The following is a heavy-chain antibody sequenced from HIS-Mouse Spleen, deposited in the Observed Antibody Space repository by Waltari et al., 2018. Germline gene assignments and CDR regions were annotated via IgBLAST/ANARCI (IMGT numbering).Heavy chain of an antibody. V-gene: IGHV3-66*01. CDR2: IYSGGST. J-gene: IGHJ4*02. Sequence: EVQLVESGGGLVQPGWSRRLSCAASGFTVSSNYMSWVRQAPGKGLEWVSVIYSGGSTYYADSVKGRFTISRDNSKNTLYLQLNSLRAEDTAVYYCARSNWYFDYWGQGTLVTVSS. CDR3: ARSNWYFDY. D-gene: IGHD7-27*01. CDR1: GFTVSSNY.